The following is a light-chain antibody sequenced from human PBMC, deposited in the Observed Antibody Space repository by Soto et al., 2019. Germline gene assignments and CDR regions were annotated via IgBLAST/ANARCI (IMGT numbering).Light chain of an antibody. J-gene: IGKJ4*01. Sequence: DIQMTQSPSTLSASVGDRVTKTCRASQSISKWLAWYQQKPGTAPKLLIYDASNLESGVPSRFSGSGSGTEFTLTIRSLQPDDFATYYCQQYDSYSPLTFGGGTKVEIK. V-gene: IGKV1-5*01. CDR1: QSISKW. CDR2: DAS. CDR3: QQYDSYSPLT.